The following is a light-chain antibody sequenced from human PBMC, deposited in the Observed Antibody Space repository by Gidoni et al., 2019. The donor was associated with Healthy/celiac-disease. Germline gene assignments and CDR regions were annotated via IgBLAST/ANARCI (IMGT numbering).Light chain of an antibody. CDR1: SLRSYY. CDR3: NSRDSSGNHDWV. Sequence: SSELTQDPAVSVALGPTVRITCQGDSLRSYYASWYQQKPGRAPVLVIYGKNNRPSGIPDRFSGSSSGNTASLTITGAQAEDEADYYCNSRDSSGNHDWVFGGGTKLTVL. V-gene: IGLV3-19*01. J-gene: IGLJ3*02. CDR2: GKN.